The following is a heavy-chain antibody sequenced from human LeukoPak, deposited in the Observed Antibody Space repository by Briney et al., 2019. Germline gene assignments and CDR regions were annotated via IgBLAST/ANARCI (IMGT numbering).Heavy chain of an antibody. Sequence: SQTLSLTCTVSGGSISSGGYYWSWIRQHPGMGLEWIGFIYYSGSTYYNPSLKSRATISIDTSKNQFSLKLSSVTAADTAVYYCARGTGGAAAADFDPWGQGTLVTVSS. CDR2: IYYSGST. J-gene: IGHJ5*02. V-gene: IGHV4-31*03. CDR1: GGSISSGGYY. D-gene: IGHD6-13*01. CDR3: ARGTGGAAAADFDP.